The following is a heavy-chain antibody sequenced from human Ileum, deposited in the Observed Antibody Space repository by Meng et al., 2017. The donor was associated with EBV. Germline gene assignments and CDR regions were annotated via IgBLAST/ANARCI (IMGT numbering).Heavy chain of an antibody. CDR2: IHHTRGP. Sequence: QGHVRESGPGLWGPSGTLSLTCSVSGDSISNEHWWSWVRQSPGKGLEWIGEIHHTRGPNYNPSLKSRVIISVDKSNNHFSLRLSAVTAADTAVYYCASNGAFSLDHWGQGTLVTVSS. CDR3: ASNGAFSLDH. D-gene: IGHD2-8*01. CDR1: GDSISNEHW. V-gene: IGHV4-4*02. J-gene: IGHJ4*02.